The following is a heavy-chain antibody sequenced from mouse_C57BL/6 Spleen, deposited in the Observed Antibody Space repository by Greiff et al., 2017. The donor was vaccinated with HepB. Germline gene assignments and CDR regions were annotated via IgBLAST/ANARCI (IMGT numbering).Heavy chain of an antibody. J-gene: IGHJ2*01. CDR2: ISSGSSTI. CDR3: AREGWLLPYFDY. Sequence: EVKLVESGGGLVKPGGSLKLSCAASGFTFSDYGMHWVRQAPEKGLEWVAYISSGSSTIYYADTVKGRFTISRDNAKNTLFLQVTSLRSEDTAMYYCAREGWLLPYFDYWGQGTTLTVSS. V-gene: IGHV5-17*01. CDR1: GFTFSDYG. D-gene: IGHD2-3*01.